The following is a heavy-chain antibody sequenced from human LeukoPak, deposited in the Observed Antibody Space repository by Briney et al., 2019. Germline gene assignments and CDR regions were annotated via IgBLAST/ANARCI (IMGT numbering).Heavy chain of an antibody. J-gene: IGHJ4*02. Sequence: SETLSLTCAVSGYSISSGYYWGWIRQPPGKGLEWIGSIYHSGSTYYNPSLKSRVTISVDTSKNQFSLKLSSVTAADTAVYYCAGHAKYCSSTSCYIDYWGQGTLVTVSS. D-gene: IGHD2-2*02. CDR1: GYSISSGYY. CDR3: AGHAKYCSSTSCYIDY. CDR2: IYHSGST. V-gene: IGHV4-38-2*01.